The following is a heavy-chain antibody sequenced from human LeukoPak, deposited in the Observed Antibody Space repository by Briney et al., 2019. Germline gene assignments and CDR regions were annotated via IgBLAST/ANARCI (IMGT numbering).Heavy chain of an antibody. J-gene: IGHJ4*02. V-gene: IGHV4-39*02. CDR3: ARDTEWELNPDYFDY. CDR1: GGSISSSSYY. Sequence: SETLSLTCTVSGGSISSSSYYWGWIRQPPGKGLEWIGSIYYSGSTYYNPSLKSRVTISVDTSKNQFSLKLSSVTAADTAVYYCARDTEWELNPDYFDYWGQGTLVTVSS. CDR2: IYYSGST. D-gene: IGHD1-26*01.